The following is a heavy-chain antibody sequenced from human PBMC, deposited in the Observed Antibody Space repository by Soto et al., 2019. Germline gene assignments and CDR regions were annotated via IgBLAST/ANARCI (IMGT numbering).Heavy chain of an antibody. V-gene: IGHV4-59*01. CDR2: ISYSGST. J-gene: IGHJ6*02. CDR3: ARDGGFYYGMDV. D-gene: IGHD3-3*01. Sequence: PSETLSLTCTVSGGSISSYYWSWIRQSPGKGLEWIGYISYSGSTNYNPSLKSRVTISVDTSKNQFSLKLSSVAAADTAVYYCARDGGFYYGMDVWGQGTTVT. CDR1: GGSISSYY.